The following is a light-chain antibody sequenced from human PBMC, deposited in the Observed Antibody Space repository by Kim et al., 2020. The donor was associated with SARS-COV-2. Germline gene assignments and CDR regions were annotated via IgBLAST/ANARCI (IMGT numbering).Light chain of an antibody. V-gene: IGLV3-21*04. CDR1: SIGSKS. Sequence: APGKAGRITCGGNSIGSKSVHWCQQKPGQAPVLVIYSDSDRPSGIPERFSGSNSANTATLTISRVEAGDEADYYCQVWDSDSDHWVFGGGTKLTVL. CDR3: QVWDSDSDHWV. J-gene: IGLJ3*02. CDR2: SDS.